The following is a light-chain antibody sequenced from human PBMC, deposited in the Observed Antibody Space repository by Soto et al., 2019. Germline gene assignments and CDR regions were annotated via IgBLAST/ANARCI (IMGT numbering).Light chain of an antibody. J-gene: IGKJ2*01. CDR1: QGISSY. CDR2: AAS. CDR3: QQYYSYPRT. V-gene: IGKV1-8*01. Sequence: AIRMTQSPSSFSASTGDRVTITCRASQGISSYLAWYQQKPGKAPKLLIYAASTLQSGVPSRFSGSVSGTDFTLTISCLQSEDFATYYCQQYYSYPRTFGQWTKLEIK.